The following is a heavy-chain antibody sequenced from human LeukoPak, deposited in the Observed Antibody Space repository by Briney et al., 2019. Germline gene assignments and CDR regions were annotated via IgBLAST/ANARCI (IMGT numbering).Heavy chain of an antibody. D-gene: IGHD2-2*03. V-gene: IGHV3-7*01. J-gene: IGHJ4*02. CDR1: GFTFSGSW. CDR2: MDPSGSQK. Sequence: GGSLRLSCAASGFTFSGSWLHWVRQAPGKGLEWVANMDPSGSQKRYVESVKGGFTISKDSPGTSVYLEMYSLRGEDTAIYYCAIWISGNYWGQGTRVTVSS. CDR3: AIWISGNY.